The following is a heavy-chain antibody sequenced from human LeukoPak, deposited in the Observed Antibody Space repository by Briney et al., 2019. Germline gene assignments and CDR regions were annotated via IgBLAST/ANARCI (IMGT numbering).Heavy chain of an antibody. J-gene: IGHJ4*02. CDR1: GGSISSRSYY. V-gene: IGHV4-39*07. Sequence: SETLSLTCTVSGGSISSRSYYWGWIRQPPGKGLEWIGSIYYSGSTYYNPSLKSRVTISVDTSKNQFSLKLSSVTAADTAVYYCARDSDYSNYDYWGQGTLVTVSS. CDR3: ARDSDYSNYDY. CDR2: IYYSGST. D-gene: IGHD4-11*01.